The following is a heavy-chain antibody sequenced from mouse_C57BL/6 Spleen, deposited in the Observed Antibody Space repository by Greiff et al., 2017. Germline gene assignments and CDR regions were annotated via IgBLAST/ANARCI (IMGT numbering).Heavy chain of an antibody. Sequence: EVKLQESGGGLVKPGGSLKLSCAASGFTFSSYTMSWVRQTPEKRLEWVATISGGGGNTYYPDSVKGRFTISRDNAKNTLYLQMSSLRSEDTALYYCARREDYFDYWGQGTTLTVSS. CDR2: ISGGGGNT. J-gene: IGHJ2*01. CDR1: GFTFSSYT. CDR3: ARREDYFDY. V-gene: IGHV5-9*01.